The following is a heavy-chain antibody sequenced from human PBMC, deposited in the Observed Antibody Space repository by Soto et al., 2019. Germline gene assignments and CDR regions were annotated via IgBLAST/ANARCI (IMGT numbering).Heavy chain of an antibody. Sequence: ASVKVSCKASGYTFTSYGISWVRQAPGQGLEWMGWISANNGNTNYAQTLQDRVTMTTDTSTSTAYMELRSLRSDDTAVYYCARDTPDPSRYRGTYYFWFDPWGQETPVTVSS. CDR1: GYTFTSYG. CDR3: ARDTPDPSRYRGTYYFWFDP. CDR2: ISANNGNT. J-gene: IGHJ5*02. V-gene: IGHV1-18*01. D-gene: IGHD1-26*01.